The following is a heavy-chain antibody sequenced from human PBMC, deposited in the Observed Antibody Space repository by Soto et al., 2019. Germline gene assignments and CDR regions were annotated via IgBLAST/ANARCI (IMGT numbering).Heavy chain of an antibody. D-gene: IGHD2-15*01. J-gene: IGHJ4*02. CDR1: GYTFTSYG. Sequence: QVQLVQSGAEVKNPGASVKVSCKASGYTFTSYGISWVRQAPGQGLEWMGWISAYNGNTNYAQKLQGRVTMTTDTSTSTAYRDLWGLRSDDTAVYYSARVMSGCGGSCYPYFDYWGQGTLVTVSS. V-gene: IGHV1-18*01. CDR2: ISAYNGNT. CDR3: ARVMSGCGGSCYPYFDY.